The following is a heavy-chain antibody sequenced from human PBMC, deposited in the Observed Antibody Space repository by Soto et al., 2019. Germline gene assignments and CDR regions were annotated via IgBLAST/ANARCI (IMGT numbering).Heavy chain of an antibody. CDR1: GFTFSSYP. CDR2: ISVSGGST. CDR3: AKVRGAGGYYYYGMEV. D-gene: IGHD3-10*01. V-gene: IGHV3-23*01. J-gene: IGHJ6*02. Sequence: EVQLLESGGGLVQPGGSLRLSCAASGFTFSSYPMNWVREAPGKGLEWVSTISVSGGSTYYADSVMGRFTISRDNSKNTLYLQMNSVRAEDTAVYYCAKVRGAGGYYYYGMEVWGQGTTVTVSS.